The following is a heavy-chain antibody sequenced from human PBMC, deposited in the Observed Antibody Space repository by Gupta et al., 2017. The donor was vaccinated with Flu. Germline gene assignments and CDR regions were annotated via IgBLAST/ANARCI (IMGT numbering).Heavy chain of an antibody. V-gene: IGHV3-53*01. CDR2: IYIDGST. J-gene: IGHJ6*03. CDR1: GFTVSSHD. Sequence: VVDSGGDFIQPGGSLRLSCAAFGFTVSSHDMSWVRQAPGKGLEWVSLIYIDGSTYYADSVKGRFTISRDNVKNTVYLQMNSLRAEDTAVYYCARLHFYYMDIWGKGTTATVSS. CDR3: ARLHFYYMDI. D-gene: IGHD3-3*02.